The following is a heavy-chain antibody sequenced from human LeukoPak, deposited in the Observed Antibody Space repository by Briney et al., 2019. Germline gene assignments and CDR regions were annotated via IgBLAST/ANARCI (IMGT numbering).Heavy chain of an antibody. Sequence: PRASVKVSCKASGYTFTGYYMHWVRQAPGKGLEWMGGFDPEDGETIYAQKFQGRVTMTEDTSADTAYMELSSLRSEDTAVYYCATWRGVVVIHDAFDIWGQGTMVTVSS. CDR1: GYTFTGYY. CDR3: ATWRGVVVIHDAFDI. D-gene: IGHD3-22*01. CDR2: FDPEDGET. J-gene: IGHJ3*02. V-gene: IGHV1-24*01.